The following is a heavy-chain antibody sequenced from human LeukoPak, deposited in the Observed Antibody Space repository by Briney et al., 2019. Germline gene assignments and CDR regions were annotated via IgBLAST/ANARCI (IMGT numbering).Heavy chain of an antibody. J-gene: IGHJ5*02. D-gene: IGHD1-26*01. V-gene: IGHV4-38-2*01. CDR3: ARLARGANRWFDP. CDR2: IYHSGST. Sequence: PSETLSLTCAVSGYSISSGYYWGWIRQPPGKGLEWIGSIYHSGSTYYNPSLKSRLTISVDTSKNQLSLKLSSVTAADTAVYYCARLARGANRWFDPWGQGTLVTVSS. CDR1: GYSISSGYY.